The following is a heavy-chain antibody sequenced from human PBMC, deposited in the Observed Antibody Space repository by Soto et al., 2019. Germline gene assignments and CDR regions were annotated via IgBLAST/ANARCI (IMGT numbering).Heavy chain of an antibody. J-gene: IGHJ4*02. V-gene: IGHV4-31*03. D-gene: IGHD1-26*01. Sequence: QVQLQESGPGLVKPSQTLSLTCTVSGGSISSGGYYWSWIRQHPGKGLEWIGYIYYSGSTYYNPSLKSRVNLSVDTSKNQCSLKRSSVTAADTAVYYCARDRGPWTNFDYWGQGTLVTVSS. CDR2: IYYSGST. CDR1: GGSISSGGYY. CDR3: ARDRGPWTNFDY.